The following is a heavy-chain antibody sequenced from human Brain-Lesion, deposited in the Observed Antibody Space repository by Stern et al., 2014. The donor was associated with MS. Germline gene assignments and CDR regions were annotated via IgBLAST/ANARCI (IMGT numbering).Heavy chain of an antibody. Sequence: QVQLVQSGGELKKPGASVKVSCKASGYTFTTYGISWGRQAPGQGLEGMGWISAYNGNTNYAEKFQGRVTMTTKTSTTTAYMELRSLRPDDTAIYFCARRVYGDYAAYQDLWGQGTPVTVSS. CDR3: ARRVYGDYAAYQDL. CDR1: GYTFTTYG. V-gene: IGHV1-18*04. J-gene: IGHJ5*02. D-gene: IGHD4-17*01. CDR2: ISAYNGNT.